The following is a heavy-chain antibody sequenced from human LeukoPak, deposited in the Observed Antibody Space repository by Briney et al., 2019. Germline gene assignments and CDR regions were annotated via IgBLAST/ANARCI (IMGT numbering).Heavy chain of an antibody. D-gene: IGHD2-2*01. CDR1: GFTFSSYA. Sequence: GGSLRLSCAASGFTFSSYAMSWVRQAPGKGLEWVSAISGSGGSTYYADSVKGRFTISRDNAKNSLYLQMNSLRAEDTAVYYCARAIKDIVVVPAATSDYWGQGTLVTVSS. CDR3: ARAIKDIVVVPAATSDY. CDR2: ISGSGGST. J-gene: IGHJ4*02. V-gene: IGHV3-23*01.